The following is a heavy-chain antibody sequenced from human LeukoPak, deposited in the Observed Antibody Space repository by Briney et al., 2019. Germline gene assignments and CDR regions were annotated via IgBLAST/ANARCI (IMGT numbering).Heavy chain of an antibody. D-gene: IGHD3-10*01. CDR3: ASLGRGLVRGVILAFDI. Sequence: GASVKVSCKASGGTFSSYAISWVRQAPGQGLEWMGGIIPIFGTANYAQKFQGRVTITADESTSTAYMELSSLRSEDTAVYYCASLGRGLVRGVILAFDIWGQGTMVTVSS. CDR2: IIPIFGTA. CDR1: GGTFSSYA. V-gene: IGHV1-69*01. J-gene: IGHJ3*02.